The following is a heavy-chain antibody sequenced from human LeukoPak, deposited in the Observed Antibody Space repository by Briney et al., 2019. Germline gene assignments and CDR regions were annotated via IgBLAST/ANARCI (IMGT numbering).Heavy chain of an antibody. CDR2: IHYSGST. V-gene: IGHV4-59*01. D-gene: IGHD6-6*01. Sequence: PSETLSLTCTVSGGSISSYYWSWIRQPPGKGLEWIGYIHYSGSTNYNLSLKSRVTISVDPSKHQFSLKLSSVTAADTAVYYCARLDRRFSSSPEVDYWGQGTLVTVSS. CDR1: GGSISSYY. J-gene: IGHJ4*02. CDR3: ARLDRRFSSSPEVDY.